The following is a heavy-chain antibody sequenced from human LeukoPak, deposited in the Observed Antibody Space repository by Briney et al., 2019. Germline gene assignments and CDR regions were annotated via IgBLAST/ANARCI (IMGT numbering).Heavy chain of an antibody. Sequence: GASLRLFCAASGFSFSSDSMSWVRQAAGRGLEWVSSINNDGDSTYYADSVKGRFTISRDNSKNTLYLQMNSLRAEDTALYYCAKVRDWYFDLWCRGTLVTVSS. V-gene: IGHV3-23*01. CDR3: AKVRDWYFDL. CDR2: INNDGDST. J-gene: IGHJ2*01. CDR1: GFSFSSDS.